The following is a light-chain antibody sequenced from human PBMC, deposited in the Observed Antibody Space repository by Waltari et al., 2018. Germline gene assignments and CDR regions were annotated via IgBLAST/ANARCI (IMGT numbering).Light chain of an antibody. V-gene: IGKV3-20*01. Sequence: FVLTQSPGTLSLSPGERVSLSCRASQSVSSNYLAWYQQKPGQAHRLLIYEASNRATGIADRFSGSGSGTDFTLTISRLEPEDVAVYYCQQYGRSPWTFGQGTKVEIK. CDR3: QQYGRSPWT. CDR1: QSVSSNY. CDR2: EAS. J-gene: IGKJ1*01.